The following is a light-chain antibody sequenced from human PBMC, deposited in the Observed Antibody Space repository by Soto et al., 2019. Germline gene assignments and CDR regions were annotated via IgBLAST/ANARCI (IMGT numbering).Light chain of an antibody. CDR3: QQYGSPPPYT. CDR2: GSS. CDR1: QSVSNNY. V-gene: IGKV3-20*01. Sequence: EVVLTQSPGTLSLSPGERATLSCRASQSVSNNYLAWYQQKPGQGPRLLIFGSSDRATGIPDRFSGSGSGTDFTLTISRLEPKDFAVYYCQQYGSPPPYTFGQGTKLEIK. J-gene: IGKJ2*01.